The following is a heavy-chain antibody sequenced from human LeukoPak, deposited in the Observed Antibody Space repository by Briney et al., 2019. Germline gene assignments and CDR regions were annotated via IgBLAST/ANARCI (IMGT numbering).Heavy chain of an antibody. V-gene: IGHV3-21*01. Sequence: GGSLRLSCAASGFTFSSYSMNWVRQAPGKGLEWVSSITSSSSYIYYADSVKGRFTISRDNAKNSLYLQMNSLRDEDTAVYYCARDPYSGSYGDYYYYYMDVWGKGTTVTISS. CDR1: GFTFSSYS. CDR2: ITSSSSYI. CDR3: ARDPYSGSYGDYYYYYMDV. D-gene: IGHD1-26*01. J-gene: IGHJ6*03.